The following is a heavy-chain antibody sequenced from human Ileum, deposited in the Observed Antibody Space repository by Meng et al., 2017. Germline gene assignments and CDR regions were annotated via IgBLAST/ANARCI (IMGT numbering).Heavy chain of an antibody. D-gene: IGHD2-15*01. CDR2: IKQDGSVK. CDR1: GFTFSTNW. V-gene: IGHV3-7*01. Sequence: GESLKISCAASGFTFSTNWMGWVRQAPGKGLEWVATIKQDGSVKKYVDSVKGRFTISRDNAKNLLYLQMNSPRAEDTALYYCTRDLGWFRLDPWGEGALVTVSS. CDR3: TRDLGWFRLDP. J-gene: IGHJ5*02.